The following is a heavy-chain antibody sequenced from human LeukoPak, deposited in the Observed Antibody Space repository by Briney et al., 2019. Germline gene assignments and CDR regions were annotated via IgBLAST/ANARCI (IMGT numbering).Heavy chain of an antibody. CDR3: ARSSSTSWPYFDY. CDR2: INWNGGST. Sequence: GGSLRLSCAASGFTFSSYAMSWVRQAPGKGLEWVSGINWNGGSTGYADSVKGRFTISRDNTKNSLYLQMNSLRAEDTALYYCARSSSTSWPYFDYWGQGTLVTVSS. CDR1: GFTFSSYA. J-gene: IGHJ4*02. V-gene: IGHV3-20*04. D-gene: IGHD2-2*01.